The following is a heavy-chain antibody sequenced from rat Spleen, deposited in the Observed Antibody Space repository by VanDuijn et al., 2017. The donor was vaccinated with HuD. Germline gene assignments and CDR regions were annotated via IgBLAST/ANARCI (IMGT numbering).Heavy chain of an antibody. V-gene: IGHV5S23*01. Sequence: EVQLVESDGGLVQPGRSLKLSCAASGFTFTNYDMAWVRQAPTKGLEWVASISTGGGDTYYRDSVKGRFTISRDNAKSTLSLQMDSLRSEDTATYYCARQGNSGFGYWGQGVMVTVSS. CDR3: ARQGNSGFGY. J-gene: IGHJ2*01. CDR1: GFTFTNYD. CDR2: ISTGGGDT. D-gene: IGHD4-3*01.